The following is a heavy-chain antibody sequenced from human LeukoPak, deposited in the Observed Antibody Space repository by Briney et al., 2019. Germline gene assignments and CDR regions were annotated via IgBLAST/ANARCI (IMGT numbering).Heavy chain of an antibody. CDR1: GFTFSSYE. CDR2: ISSSGTTI. V-gene: IGHV3-48*03. J-gene: IGHJ3*02. CDR3: AKDPSDAFDI. Sequence: GGFLRLSCAASGFTFSSYEMNWVRQAPGKGLKWVSYISSSGTTIYYADSVKGRFTISRDNSKNTLYLQMNSLRAEDTAVYYCAKDPSDAFDIWGQGTMVTVSS.